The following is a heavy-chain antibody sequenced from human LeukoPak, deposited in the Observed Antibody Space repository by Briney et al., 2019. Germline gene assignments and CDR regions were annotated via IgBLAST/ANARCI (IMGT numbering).Heavy chain of an antibody. D-gene: IGHD2-2*01. CDR2: IRYDGSNK. CDR1: GFTFSSYG. Sequence: PGGSLRLSCAASGFTFSSYGMQLVRQAPGKGLEWVAFIRYDGSNKYYADSVKGRFTISRDNSKNTLYLQMNSLRAEDTAVYYCATRVGYYFDYWGQGTLVTVSS. CDR3: ATRVGYYFDY. V-gene: IGHV3-30*02. J-gene: IGHJ4*02.